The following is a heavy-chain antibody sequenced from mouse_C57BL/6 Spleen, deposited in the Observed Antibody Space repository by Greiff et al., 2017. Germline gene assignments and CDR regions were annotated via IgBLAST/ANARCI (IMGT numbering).Heavy chain of an antibody. D-gene: IGHD2-3*01. J-gene: IGHJ1*03. CDR2: IYPGSGST. V-gene: IGHV1-55*01. CDR3: ARRGDGYPYWYFDV. Sequence: QVQLQQSGAELVKPGASVKMSCKASGYTFTSYWITWVKQRPGQGLEWIGDIYPGSGSTNYNEKFKSKATLTVDTSSSTAYMQLSSLTSEDSAVYYCARRGDGYPYWYFDVWGTGTTVTVSS. CDR1: GYTFTSYW.